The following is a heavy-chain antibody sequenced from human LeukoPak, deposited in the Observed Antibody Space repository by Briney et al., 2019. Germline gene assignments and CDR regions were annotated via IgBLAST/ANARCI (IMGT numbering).Heavy chain of an antibody. J-gene: IGHJ6*02. V-gene: IGHV3-7*01. CDR2: IKNDGAVK. CDR3: ARGIRGSSGWYPGYGMDV. Sequence: GGSLRLSCAASGFTFSYHWMTWVRQAPGKGLEWVANIKNDGAVKHYVDSVKGRFTISRDNAKNSLYLQMNSLRAEDTAAYYCARGIRGSSGWYPGYGMDVWGQGTTVTVSS. CDR1: GFTFSYHW. D-gene: IGHD6-19*01.